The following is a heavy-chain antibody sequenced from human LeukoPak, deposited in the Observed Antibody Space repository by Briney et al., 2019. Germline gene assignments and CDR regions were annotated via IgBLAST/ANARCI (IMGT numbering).Heavy chain of an antibody. V-gene: IGHV3-7*03. CDR1: GFTFSTYW. Sequence: GGSLRLSCPASGFTFSTYWMSWVRQAPGKGLEWVANIKQDGSEKYYVDSVKGRFTISRDNAKNSLYLQMNSLRAEDTAVYYCARVFDYWGQGTLVTVSS. CDR3: ARVFDY. CDR2: IKQDGSEK. J-gene: IGHJ4*02.